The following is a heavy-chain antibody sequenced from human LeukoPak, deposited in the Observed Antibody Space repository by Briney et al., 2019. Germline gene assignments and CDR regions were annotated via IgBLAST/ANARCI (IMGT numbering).Heavy chain of an antibody. CDR1: GFTFSSYA. V-gene: IGHV3-23*01. D-gene: IGHD6-19*01. Sequence: PGGSLRLSCAASGFTFSSYAVSWVRQAPGKGLEWVSAISGSGGSTYYADSVKGRFTISRDNSKNTLYLQMNSLRAEDTAVYYCAKDRIREQWLAREDPLFDYWGQGTLVTVSS. J-gene: IGHJ4*02. CDR3: AKDRIREQWLAREDPLFDY. CDR2: ISGSGGST.